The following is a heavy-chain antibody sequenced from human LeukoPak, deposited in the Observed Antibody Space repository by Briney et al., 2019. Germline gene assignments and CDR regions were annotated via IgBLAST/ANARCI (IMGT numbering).Heavy chain of an antibody. J-gene: IGHJ6*02. V-gene: IGHV4-34*01. Sequence: SETLSLTCAVYGGSFSGYYWSWIRQPPGKGLEWIGEINHSGSTNYSPSLKSRVTISVDTSKNQFSLKLSSVTAADTAVYYCARVNIVVVPAAIWNPNYYYGMDVWGQGTTVTVSS. D-gene: IGHD2-2*01. CDR1: GGSFSGYY. CDR3: ARVNIVVVPAAIWNPNYYYGMDV. CDR2: INHSGST.